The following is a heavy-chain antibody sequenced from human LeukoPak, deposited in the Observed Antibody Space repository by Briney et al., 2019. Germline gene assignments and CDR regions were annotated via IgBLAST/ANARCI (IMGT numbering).Heavy chain of an antibody. CDR1: GYTFTSYG. CDR3: AAPPILTGYYPA. CDR2: IIPIFGTA. D-gene: IGHD3-9*01. V-gene: IGHV1-69*05. Sequence: GASVKVSCKASGYTFTSYGISWVRQAPGQGLEWMGGIIPIFGTANYAQKFQGRVTITTDESTSTAYMELSSLRSEDTAVYYCAAPPILTGYYPAWGQGTLVTVSS. J-gene: IGHJ5*02.